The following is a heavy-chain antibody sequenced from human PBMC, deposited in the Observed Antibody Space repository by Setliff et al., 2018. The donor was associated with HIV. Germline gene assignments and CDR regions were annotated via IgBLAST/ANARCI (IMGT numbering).Heavy chain of an antibody. CDR3: ARDFADAVVGVVSFFDS. D-gene: IGHD3-3*01. V-gene: IGHV3-9*01. Sequence: GGSLRLSCAASGFTFDDYAMHWVRQAPGKGLEWVSGISWNSNIIAYADSVKGRFTISRDNAKNSLYLQMNSLRAEDTAVYFCARDFADAVVGVVSFFDSWGQGTLVTVSS. CDR1: GFTFDDYA. CDR2: ISWNSNII. J-gene: IGHJ4*02.